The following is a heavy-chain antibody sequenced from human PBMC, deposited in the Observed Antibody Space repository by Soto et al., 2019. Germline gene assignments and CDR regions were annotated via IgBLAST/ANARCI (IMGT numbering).Heavy chain of an antibody. J-gene: IGHJ3*02. CDR2: IKPDGGDK. Sequence: EVQLVESGGGLVQPGGSLRLSCAGSGFSFSTYWINWVRQAPGKRLEWVANIKPDGGDKHYVDSVKGRFTISRDNARNSLFLHMNSLRAEDTAVYYCARELMAVTSQDAFDIWGQGTMVTVSS. D-gene: IGHD2-21*02. V-gene: IGHV3-7*01. CDR3: ARELMAVTSQDAFDI. CDR1: GFSFSTYW.